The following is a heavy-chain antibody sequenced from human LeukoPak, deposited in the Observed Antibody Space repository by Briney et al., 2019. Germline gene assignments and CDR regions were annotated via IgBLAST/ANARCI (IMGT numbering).Heavy chain of an antibody. V-gene: IGHV4-59*01. CDR3: ARTTEGGYTYDYFYYYYMDV. CDR2: IHYSGST. Sequence: SETLSLTCVLYGGSSSNYYWSWIRQPPGKGLEWIGYIHYSGSTNYNPSLKSRVSISVETSKNQFSLKLSSVTAADTAVYYCARTTEGGYTYDYFYYYYMDVWGKGTTVTISS. D-gene: IGHD5-18*01. J-gene: IGHJ6*03. CDR1: GGSSSNYY.